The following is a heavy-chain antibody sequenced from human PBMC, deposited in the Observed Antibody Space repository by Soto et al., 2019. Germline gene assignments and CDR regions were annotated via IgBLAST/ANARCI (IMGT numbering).Heavy chain of an antibody. D-gene: IGHD3-10*01. J-gene: IGHJ4*02. V-gene: IGHV1-69*12. CDR2: IIPIFGTA. CDR1: GGTFSSYA. CDR3: ARNAYYGSGDYYFDY. Sequence: QVQLVQSGAEVKKPGSSVKVSCKASGGTFSSYAISWVRQAPGQGLEWMGGIIPIFGTANYTQKFQGRVTITADESTSTAYMELSSLRSEDTAVYYCARNAYYGSGDYYFDYWGQGTLVTVSS.